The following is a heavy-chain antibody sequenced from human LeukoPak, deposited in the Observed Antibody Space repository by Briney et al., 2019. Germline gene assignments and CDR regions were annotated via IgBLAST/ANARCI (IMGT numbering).Heavy chain of an antibody. CDR3: ARGARGSYSY. J-gene: IGHJ4*02. V-gene: IGHV4-59*01. CDR2: IHYSGST. D-gene: IGHD1-26*01. CDR1: GGSISSYY. Sequence: NPSETLSLTCTVSGGSISSYYWNWIRQPPGKGPEWIGYIHYSGSTDYNPSLKSRVTISVDTSKNQFSLKLTSVTAADTAVYYCARGARGSYSYWGQGTLVTVSS.